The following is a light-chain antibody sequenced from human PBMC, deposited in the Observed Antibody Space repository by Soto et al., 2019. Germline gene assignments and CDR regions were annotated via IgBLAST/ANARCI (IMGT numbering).Light chain of an antibody. CDR3: LLYYGGAYV. J-gene: IGLJ1*01. CDR2: SIN. Sequence: QAVVTQEPSLTVSPGGTVTLTCASSTGAVTRAYYPNWFQQKPGQAPRALIYSINNKHSWTPARFSGSLLGGKAALTLSGVQPEDEAEYYCLLYYGGAYVFGTGTRVTVL. CDR1: TGAVTRAYY. V-gene: IGLV7-43*01.